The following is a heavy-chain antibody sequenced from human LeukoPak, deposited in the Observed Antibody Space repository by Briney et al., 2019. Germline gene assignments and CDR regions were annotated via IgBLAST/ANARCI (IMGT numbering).Heavy chain of an antibody. Sequence: SETLSLTCTVSGGSISSGGYYWSWIRQPPGKGLEWIGYINHSGSTNYNPSLKSRVTISVDTSKNQFSLKLSSVTAADTVVYYCARGDVHRYFDLWGRGTLVTVSS. V-gene: IGHV4-61*08. CDR3: ARGDVHRYFDL. CDR1: GGSISSGGYY. D-gene: IGHD1-1*01. J-gene: IGHJ2*01. CDR2: INHSGST.